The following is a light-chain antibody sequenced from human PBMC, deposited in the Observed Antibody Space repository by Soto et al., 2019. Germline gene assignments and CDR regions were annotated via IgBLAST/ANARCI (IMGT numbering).Light chain of an antibody. J-gene: IGKJ4*01. Sequence: EIEMTQSPATLSVSPGERATLSCRASQSVSSYLAWYQQKPGQAPRLLIYDASTRATGIPARFSGSGSGTDFTLTISSLEPEDFAVYYCQQHSNSPLTFGRGTMVDIK. CDR2: DAS. CDR1: QSVSSY. CDR3: QQHSNSPLT. V-gene: IGKV3-11*01.